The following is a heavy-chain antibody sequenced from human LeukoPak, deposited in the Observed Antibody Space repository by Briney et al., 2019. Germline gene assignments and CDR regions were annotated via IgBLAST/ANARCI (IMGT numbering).Heavy chain of an antibody. Sequence: VKVSCKASGGTFSSYAISWVRQAPGQGLEWMGGIIPIFGTANYAQKFQGRVTITADESTSTAYMELSSLRSEDTAVYYCASVARGGGKNSFDYWGQGTLVTVSS. CDR3: ASVARGGGKNSFDY. CDR1: GGTFSSYA. J-gene: IGHJ4*02. V-gene: IGHV1-69*13. D-gene: IGHD1-7*01. CDR2: IIPIFGTA.